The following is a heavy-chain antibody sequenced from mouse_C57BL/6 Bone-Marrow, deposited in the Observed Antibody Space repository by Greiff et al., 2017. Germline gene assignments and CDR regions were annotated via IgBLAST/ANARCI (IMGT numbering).Heavy chain of an antibody. V-gene: IGHV1-64*01. CDR2: IHPNSGST. Sequence: VQLQQPGAELVKPGASVKLSCKASGYTFTSYWMHWVKQRPGQGLEWIGMIHPNSGSTNYNEKFKSKATLTVDKSSSTAYMQLSSLTSEDSAVYYCASRPYDYNWYFDVWGTGTTVTVSS. J-gene: IGHJ1*03. CDR3: ASRPYDYNWYFDV. CDR1: GYTFTSYW. D-gene: IGHD2-4*01.